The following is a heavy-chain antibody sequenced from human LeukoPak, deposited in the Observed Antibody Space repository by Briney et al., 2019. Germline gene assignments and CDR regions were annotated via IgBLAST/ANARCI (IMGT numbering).Heavy chain of an antibody. CDR1: GYTVTSYG. V-gene: IGHV1-18*01. CDR2: ISAYNGNT. Sequence: AASVKVSGKASGYTVTSYGIGWVRQAPGQGLEWMGWISAYNGNTNYAQKLQGRVTMTTDTSTSTAYMELRSLRSDDTAVYYCARDSSGYPYWGQGTLVTVSS. CDR3: ARDSSGYPY. D-gene: IGHD3-22*01. J-gene: IGHJ4*02.